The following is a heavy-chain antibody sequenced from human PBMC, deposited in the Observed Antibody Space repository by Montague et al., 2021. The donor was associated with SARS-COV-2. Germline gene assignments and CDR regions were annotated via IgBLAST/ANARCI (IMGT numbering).Heavy chain of an antibody. CDR2: ISSSSSYI. Sequence: SLRLSCAASGFTFSSYSMNWVRQAPGKGLEWVSSISSSSSYIYYADSVKGRFTISRDNAKNSLYLQMNSLRAEDTAVYYCARDSPDYVWGSYGMGVWGQGTTVTVSS. CDR1: GFTFSSYS. V-gene: IGHV3-21*01. CDR3: ARDSPDYVWGSYGMGV. D-gene: IGHD3-16*01. J-gene: IGHJ6*02.